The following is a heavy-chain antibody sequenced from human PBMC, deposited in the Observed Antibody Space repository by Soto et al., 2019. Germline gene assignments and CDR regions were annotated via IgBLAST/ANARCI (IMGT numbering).Heavy chain of an antibody. V-gene: IGHV4-30-2*02. CDR2: IHFSGAT. Sequence: QLQLQESGSGLVKPSQTLSLTCAVSGGSISSGGYSWSWIRQPPGKGLEWIGYIHFSGATSYNPSLKSRVIISVDTSKNQLSLSLTSVTAADTAVYYCAREYSSFEYWGPGRQVTVSS. D-gene: IGHD4-4*01. J-gene: IGHJ4*02. CDR1: GGSISSGGYS. CDR3: AREYSSFEY.